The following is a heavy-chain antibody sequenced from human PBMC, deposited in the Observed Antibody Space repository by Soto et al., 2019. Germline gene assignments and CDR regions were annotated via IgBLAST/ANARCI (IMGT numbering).Heavy chain of an antibody. Sequence: QVQLQQWGAGLLKPSETLSLTCAVYGGSFSGYYWSWIRQPPGKGLEWIGEINHSGSTNYNPSLKSRVTISVATSKNQFSRKLSSVTAADTAVYYCARGFSGMVRGATRFDPWGQGTLVTVSS. D-gene: IGHD3-10*01. CDR3: ARGFSGMVRGATRFDP. CDR2: INHSGST. V-gene: IGHV4-34*01. J-gene: IGHJ5*02. CDR1: GGSFSGYY.